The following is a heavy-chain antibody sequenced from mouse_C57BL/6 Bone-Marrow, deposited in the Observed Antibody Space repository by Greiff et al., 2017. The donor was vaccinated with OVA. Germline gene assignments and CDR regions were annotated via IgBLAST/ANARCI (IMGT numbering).Heavy chain of an antibody. V-gene: IGHV5-6*01. Sequence: EVKLMESGGDLVKPGGSLKLSCAASGFTFSSYGMSWVRQTPDKRLEWVATISSGGSYTYYPDSVKGRFTISRDNAKNTLYLQMSSLKSEDTAMYYCARPLYYGSSYVFAYWGQGTLVTVSA. D-gene: IGHD1-1*01. J-gene: IGHJ3*01. CDR1: GFTFSSYG. CDR3: ARPLYYGSSYVFAY. CDR2: ISSGGSYT.